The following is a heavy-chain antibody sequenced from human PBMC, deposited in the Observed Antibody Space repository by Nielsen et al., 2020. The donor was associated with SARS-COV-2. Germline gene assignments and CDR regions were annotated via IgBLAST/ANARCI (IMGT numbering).Heavy chain of an antibody. D-gene: IGHD3-22*01. J-gene: IGHJ4*02. CDR1: GFSFSSYG. Sequence: GGSLRLSCTASGFSFSSYGMNWVRQAPGKGLEWVSYISKSYTPIDYADSVKGRFTISRDNARNSLYLQMNSLRAEDTAVYFCAKVGSGYYYSYFDYWGQGTLVTVSS. V-gene: IGHV3-48*01. CDR3: AKVGSGYYYSYFDY. CDR2: ISKSYTPI.